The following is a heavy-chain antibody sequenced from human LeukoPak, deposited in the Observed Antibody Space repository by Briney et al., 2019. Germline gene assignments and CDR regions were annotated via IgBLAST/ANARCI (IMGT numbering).Heavy chain of an antibody. Sequence: PSETLSLTCTVSGGTISSSSYYWGWHRQPPGRGLEWVGSIYYSGSTYYNPSLKSRVTISENTSKNQFSLKLTPVTAADTAVYYCVRGPYGSGISNWFDPWGQGTLVTVSP. D-gene: IGHD3-10*01. V-gene: IGHV4-39*07. CDR1: GGTISSSSYY. CDR2: IYYSGST. J-gene: IGHJ5*02. CDR3: VRGPYGSGISNWFDP.